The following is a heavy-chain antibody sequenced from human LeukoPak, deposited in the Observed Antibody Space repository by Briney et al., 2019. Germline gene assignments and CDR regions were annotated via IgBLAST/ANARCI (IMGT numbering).Heavy chain of an antibody. V-gene: IGHV5-51*01. CDR1: GYSFTSYW. D-gene: IGHD4-11*01. CDR3: ARGTTVTPDWCDP. Sequence: PGESLKISCKGSGYSFTSYWIGWVRQMPGKGVEWMGMIYPGDSDTRYSPSFQGQVTISADKSISTAYLQWSSLKASDTAMYYCARGTTVTPDWCDPWGQGTLVTVSS. J-gene: IGHJ5*02. CDR2: IYPGDSDT.